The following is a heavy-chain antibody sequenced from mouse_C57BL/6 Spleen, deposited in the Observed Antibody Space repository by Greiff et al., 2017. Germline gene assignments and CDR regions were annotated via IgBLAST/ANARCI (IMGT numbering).Heavy chain of an antibody. V-gene: IGHV1-26*01. D-gene: IGHD1-1*01. CDR2: INPNNGGT. CDR3: ARPYYYGSRWFAY. Sequence: VQLQQSGPELVKPGASVKISCKASGYTFTDYYMNWVKQSHGKSLEWIGDINPNNGGTSYNQKFKGKATLTVDKSSSTAYMELRSLTSEDSAVYYCARPYYYGSRWFAYWGQGTLVTVSA. J-gene: IGHJ3*01. CDR1: GYTFTDYY.